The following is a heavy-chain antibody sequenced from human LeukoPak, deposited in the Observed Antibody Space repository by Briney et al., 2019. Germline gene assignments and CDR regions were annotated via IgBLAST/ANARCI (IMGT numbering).Heavy chain of an antibody. CDR1: GFIFSDYY. CDR3: ARDYGLGAVAGMVNY. CDR2: ISSSGSTI. Sequence: GGSLRLSCAASGFIFSDYYMSWIRQAPGKGLERVSYISSSGSTIDYADSVKGRFTISRDNDKNSLYLQMNSLRAEDTAVYYCARDYGLGAVAGMVNYWGQGTLVTVSS. V-gene: IGHV3-11*01. J-gene: IGHJ4*02. D-gene: IGHD6-19*01.